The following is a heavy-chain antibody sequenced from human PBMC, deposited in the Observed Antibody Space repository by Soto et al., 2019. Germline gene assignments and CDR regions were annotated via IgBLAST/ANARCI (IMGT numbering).Heavy chain of an antibody. J-gene: IGHJ5*02. Sequence: LSLTCTVSGGSISSYYWSWIRQPPGKGLEWIGYIYYSGSTNYNPSLKSRVTISVDTSKNQFSLKLSSVTAADTAVYYCASSAWSGYFWFDPWGQGTLVTVSS. D-gene: IGHD3-3*01. CDR2: IYYSGST. CDR1: GGSISSYY. V-gene: IGHV4-59*01. CDR3: ASSAWSGYFWFDP.